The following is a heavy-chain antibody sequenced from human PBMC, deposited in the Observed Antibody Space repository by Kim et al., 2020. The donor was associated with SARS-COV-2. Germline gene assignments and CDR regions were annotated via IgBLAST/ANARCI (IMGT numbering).Heavy chain of an antibody. Sequence: GESLKISCKGSGYSFTSYWIGWVRQMPGKGLEWMGIIYPGDSDTRYSPSFQGQVTISADKSISTAYLQWSSLKASDTAMYYCARNLVAAWVDYYGMDVWGQGTTVTVSS. J-gene: IGHJ6*02. D-gene: IGHD2-15*01. CDR3: ARNLVAAWVDYYGMDV. V-gene: IGHV5-51*01. CDR1: GYSFTSYW. CDR2: IYPGDSDT.